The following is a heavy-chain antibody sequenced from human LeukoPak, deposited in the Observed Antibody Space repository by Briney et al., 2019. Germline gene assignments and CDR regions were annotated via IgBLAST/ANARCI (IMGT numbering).Heavy chain of an antibody. CDR3: ASSHSSGWPYYFDY. D-gene: IGHD6-19*01. CDR1: GFTFSSYW. V-gene: IGHV3-7*01. J-gene: IGHJ4*02. Sequence: GGSLRPSCAASGFTFSSYWMSWVRQAPGKGLEWVANIKQDGSEKYYVDSVKGRFTISRDNAKNSLYLQMNSLRAEDTAVYYCASSHSSGWPYYFDYWGQGTLVTVSS. CDR2: IKQDGSEK.